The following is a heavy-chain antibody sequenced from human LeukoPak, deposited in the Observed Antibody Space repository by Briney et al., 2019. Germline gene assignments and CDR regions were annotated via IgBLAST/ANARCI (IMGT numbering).Heavy chain of an antibody. CDR3: ATQYSSGWYMDY. CDR1: GYTFTSYG. V-gene: IGHV1-18*01. Sequence: GASVKVSCKASGYTFTSYGISWVRQAPGQGREGMGWISAYNGNTNYAQKLQGRVTMTTDTSTSTAYMELRSLTSDDTAVYYCATQYSSGWYMDYWGQGTLVTVSS. D-gene: IGHD6-19*01. J-gene: IGHJ4*02. CDR2: ISAYNGNT.